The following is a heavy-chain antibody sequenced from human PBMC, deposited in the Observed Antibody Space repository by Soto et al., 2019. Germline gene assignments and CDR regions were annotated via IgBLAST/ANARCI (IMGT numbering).Heavy chain of an antibody. CDR1: GYSFTSYW. Sequence: GESLKISCKVSGYSFTSYWISWVRQMPGKGLEWMGRIDPSDSYTNYSPSFQGQVTISADKSISTAYLQWSSLKASDTAMYYCARTESGYSYGFADVWGQGTTVTVSS. CDR3: ARTESGYSYGFADV. J-gene: IGHJ6*02. CDR2: IDPSDSYT. V-gene: IGHV5-10-1*04. D-gene: IGHD5-18*01.